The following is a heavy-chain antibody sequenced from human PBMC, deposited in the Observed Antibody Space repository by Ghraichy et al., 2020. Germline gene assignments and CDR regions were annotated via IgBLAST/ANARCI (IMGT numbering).Heavy chain of an antibody. Sequence: SETLSLTCTVSGGSISSYYWSWIRQPPGKGLEWIGYIYYSGSTNYNPSLKSRVTISVDTSKNQFSLKLSSVTAADTAVYYCARTSYGDYVDYWGQGTLVTVSS. CDR3: ARTSYGDYVDY. CDR2: IYYSGST. V-gene: IGHV4-59*01. J-gene: IGHJ4*02. D-gene: IGHD4-17*01. CDR1: GGSISSYY.